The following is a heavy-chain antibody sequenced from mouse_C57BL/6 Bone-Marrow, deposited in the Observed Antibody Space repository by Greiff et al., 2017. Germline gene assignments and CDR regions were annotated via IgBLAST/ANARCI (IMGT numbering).Heavy chain of an antibody. D-gene: IGHD1-1*01. CDR1: GYAFTNYL. CDR3: ARGSSYAY. Sequence: VQLQQSGAELVRPGTSVKVSCKASGYAFTNYLIEWVKQRPGQGLEWIGVINPGSGGTNYNEKFKGKATLTADKSSSTAYMQLSSLTSEDSAVYFCARGSSYAYWGQGTLVTVSA. CDR2: INPGSGGT. V-gene: IGHV1-54*01. J-gene: IGHJ3*01.